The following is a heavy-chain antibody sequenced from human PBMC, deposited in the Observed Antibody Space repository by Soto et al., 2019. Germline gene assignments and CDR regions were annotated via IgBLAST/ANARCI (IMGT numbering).Heavy chain of an antibody. Sequence: QVQLVQSGAEVKKPGSSVKVSCKASGGTFSSYAISWVRQAPGQGREWMGGIIPIFGTANYAQKFQGRVTIPGDEPTSTAYRELSSLRSEDPAVYYCAGRGVLVGRYGTAAGLPPLGWFDPWGQGTLVTVSS. D-gene: IGHD6-13*01. CDR1: GGTFSSYA. CDR3: AGRGVLVGRYGTAAGLPPLGWFDP. CDR2: IIPIFGTA. J-gene: IGHJ5*02. V-gene: IGHV1-69*12.